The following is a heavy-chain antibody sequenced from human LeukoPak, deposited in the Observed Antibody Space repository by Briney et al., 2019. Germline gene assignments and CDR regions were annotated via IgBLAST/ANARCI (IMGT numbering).Heavy chain of an antibody. CDR3: ARANLYGDLIDY. CDR2: ISAYNGNT. D-gene: IGHD4-17*01. Sequence: ASVNVSCKASGCTFTSYGISWVRQAPGQGLEWMGWISAYNGNTNYAQKLQGRVTMTTDTSTSTAYMELRSLRSDDTAVYYCARANLYGDLIDYWGQGALVTVSS. CDR1: GCTFTSYG. J-gene: IGHJ4*02. V-gene: IGHV1-18*01.